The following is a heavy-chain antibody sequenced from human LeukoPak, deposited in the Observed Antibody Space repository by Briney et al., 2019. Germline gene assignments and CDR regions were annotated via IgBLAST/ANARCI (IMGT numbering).Heavy chain of an antibody. D-gene: IGHD1-14*01. J-gene: IGHJ4*02. CDR2: IYYSGST. CDR3: ARDLTFNARTYPFDY. V-gene: IGHV4-39*02. Sequence: SETLSLTCTVSGGSIRSSSYYWGWIRQPPGKGLEWIGSIYYSGSTYYNPSLKSRVTISVDTSKNQFSLQLNSVTPEDTAVYYCARDLTFNARTYPFDYWGQGTLVTVSS. CDR1: GGSIRSSSYY.